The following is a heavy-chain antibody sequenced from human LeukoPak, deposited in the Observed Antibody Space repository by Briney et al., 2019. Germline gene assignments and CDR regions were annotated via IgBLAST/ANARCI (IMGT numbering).Heavy chain of an antibody. J-gene: IGHJ6*02. Sequence: ASVKVSCKASGYTFTSYDINWVRQATGQGLEWMGWMNPNSGNTGYAQNFQGRVTMTRNTSISTAYMELSSLRSEGTAVYYCARGNIYYYGTDVWGQGTTVTVS. CDR1: GYTFTSYD. CDR2: MNPNSGNT. V-gene: IGHV1-8*01. CDR3: ARGNIYYYGTDV.